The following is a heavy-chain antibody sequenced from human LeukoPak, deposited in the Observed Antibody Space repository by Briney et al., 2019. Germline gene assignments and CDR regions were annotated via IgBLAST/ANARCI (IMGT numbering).Heavy chain of an antibody. D-gene: IGHD4-17*01. CDR2: ISYDGSNK. J-gene: IGHJ4*02. Sequence: GGSLRLSCAASGFTFSSYAMHWVRQAPGKGLEWVAVISYDGSNKYYADSVKGRFTISRDNSKNTLYLQMNSLRAEDTAVYYCAKYPSYGDPTDYWGQGTLVTVSS. CDR3: AKYPSYGDPTDY. CDR1: GFTFSSYA. V-gene: IGHV3-30-3*02.